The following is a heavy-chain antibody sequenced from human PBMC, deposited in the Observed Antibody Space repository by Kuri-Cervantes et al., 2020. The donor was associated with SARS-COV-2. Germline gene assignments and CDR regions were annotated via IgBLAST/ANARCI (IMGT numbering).Heavy chain of an antibody. CDR1: GGTISSYD. CDR2: IIPIFGTA. Sequence: SVKVSCKASGGTISSYDIIWVRQAPAQGLLWMGGIIPIFGTANYAQKFQGRVTITADESTSTAYMELSSLRSEDTAGYYCARDNRSGLFFWGQGTLVTVSS. V-gene: IGHV1-69*13. J-gene: IGHJ4*02. D-gene: IGHD6-19*01. CDR3: ARDNRSGLFF.